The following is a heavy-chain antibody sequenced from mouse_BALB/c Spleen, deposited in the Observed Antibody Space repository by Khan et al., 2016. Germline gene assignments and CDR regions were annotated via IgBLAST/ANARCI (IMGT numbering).Heavy chain of an antibody. CDR1: GYTFSTHW. CDR3: AKWLLGAMDY. CDR2: ILPGSGSV. V-gene: IGHV1-9*01. J-gene: IGHJ4*01. D-gene: IGHD2-3*01. Sequence: VQLVESGAELMKPGASVKISCKATGYTFSTHWIEWVKQRPGHGLEWIGEILPGSGSVTYNEKFKDKATFTAETSSNTAYMKLSSLTSEDSAVYYCAKWLLGAMDYWGQGTSVTVSS.